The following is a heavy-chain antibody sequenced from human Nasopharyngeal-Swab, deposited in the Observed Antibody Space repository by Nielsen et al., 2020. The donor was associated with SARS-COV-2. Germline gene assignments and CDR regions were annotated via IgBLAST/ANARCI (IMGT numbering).Heavy chain of an antibody. CDR3: AGGPAGNFSNTSWSYYCYYLDV. D-gene: IGHD2-2*03. CDR2: INPSGGST. CDR1: GYTFTSYY. J-gene: IGHJ6*03. V-gene: IGHV1-46*01. Sequence: ASVKVSCKASGYTFTSYYMHWVRQAPGQGLEWMGIINPSGGSTSYAQKFQGRVTMTRDTSTSTIYMELSSLRSEDTAVYYWAGGPAGNFSNTSWSYYCYYLDVWGKGTTVTVSS.